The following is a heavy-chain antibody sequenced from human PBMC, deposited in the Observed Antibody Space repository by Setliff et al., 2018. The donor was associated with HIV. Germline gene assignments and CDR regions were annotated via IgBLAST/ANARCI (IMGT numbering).Heavy chain of an antibody. J-gene: IGHJ4*02. CDR1: GYSISSGYY. V-gene: IGHV4-38-2*01. CDR2: IYHSGST. D-gene: IGHD6-19*01. Sequence: PSETLSLTCAVSGYSISSGYYWGWIRQPPGKGLEWIGSIYHSGSTYYNPSLKSRVTISVDTSKNQFSLKLGSVTATDTAVYYCARAVSHVDYWGQGTLVTVS. CDR3: ARAVSHVDY.